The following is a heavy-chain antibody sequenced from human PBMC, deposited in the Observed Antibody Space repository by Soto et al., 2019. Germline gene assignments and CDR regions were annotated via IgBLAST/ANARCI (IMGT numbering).Heavy chain of an antibody. V-gene: IGHV1-18*01. Sequence: QVQLVQSGAEVKKPGASVKVSCKASGYIFTSHGISWVRQAPGQGLEWMGRISTYNGNTKYAQKPQGRVTMTADTSASMAYMEFRSLRADDTAVYQCARDTGQGPVSGWGQGTLVTVSS. J-gene: IGHJ1*01. CDR1: GYIFTSHG. CDR2: ISTYNGNT. CDR3: ARDTGQGPVSG.